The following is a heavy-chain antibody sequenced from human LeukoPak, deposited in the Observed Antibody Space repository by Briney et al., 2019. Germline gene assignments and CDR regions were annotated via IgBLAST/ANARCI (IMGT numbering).Heavy chain of an antibody. CDR3: ARLVDSSSWPPYYYYGMDV. CDR2: IHHSGST. Sequence: SETLSLTCTVSGGSISSYYWSWIRQPPGKGLEWIGYIHHSGSTDYNPSLKSRVTISVDTSKNQFSLKLSSVTAADTAVYYCARLVDSSSWPPYYYYGMDVWGQGTTVTVS. V-gene: IGHV4-59*12. D-gene: IGHD6-13*01. CDR1: GGSISSYY. J-gene: IGHJ6*02.